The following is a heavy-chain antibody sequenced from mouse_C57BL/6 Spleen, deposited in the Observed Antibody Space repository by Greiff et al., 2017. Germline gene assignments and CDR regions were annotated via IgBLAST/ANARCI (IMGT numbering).Heavy chain of an antibody. Sequence: QVQLQQPGAELVRPGSSVKLSCKASGYTFTSYWMDWVKQRPGQGLEWIGNIYPSDSETHYNQKFKDKATLTVDKSSSTAYMQLSSLTSEDSAVYYCARGFTTVVATRDYFDYWGQGTTLTVSS. V-gene: IGHV1-61*01. CDR1: GYTFTSYW. D-gene: IGHD1-1*01. CDR2: IYPSDSET. J-gene: IGHJ2*01. CDR3: ARGFTTVVATRDYFDY.